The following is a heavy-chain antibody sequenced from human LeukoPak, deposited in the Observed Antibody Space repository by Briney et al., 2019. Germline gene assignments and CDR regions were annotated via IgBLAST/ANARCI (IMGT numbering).Heavy chain of an antibody. CDR3: ASSITMIVH. V-gene: IGHV3-53*01. CDR1: GLTVSNNY. Sequence: PGGSLRLSCAASGLTVSNNYMSWVRQAPGKGLEWVSVIYSDGSTYYANSVKGRFAISRDNSKNTLDLQMNSLGAEDTAVYYCASSITMIVHWGQGTLVTVSS. D-gene: IGHD3-22*01. J-gene: IGHJ4*02. CDR2: IYSDGST.